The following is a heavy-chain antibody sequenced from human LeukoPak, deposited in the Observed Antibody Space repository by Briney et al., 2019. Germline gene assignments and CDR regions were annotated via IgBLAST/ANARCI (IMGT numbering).Heavy chain of an antibody. CDR2: IYYSGST. CDR1: GGSISSYY. D-gene: IGHD6-19*01. Sequence: IPSETLSLTCTVSGGSISSYYWNWVRQPPGKGLEWIGYIYYSGSTNYSPSLKSRVTISVDTSKNQFSLKLSSVTAADTAVYYCARGSGWPDYYYYMDVWGKGTTVTISS. V-gene: IGHV4-59*01. J-gene: IGHJ6*03. CDR3: ARGSGWPDYYYYMDV.